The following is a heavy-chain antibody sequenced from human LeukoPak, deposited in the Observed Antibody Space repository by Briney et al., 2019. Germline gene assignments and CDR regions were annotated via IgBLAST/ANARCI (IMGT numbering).Heavy chain of an antibody. Sequence: GGSLRLSCTASGFTLSSYEMNWVRQAPGKGLEWVSYISISGSTTYYADSVKGRFTISRDNAKNSLYLQMNSLRAEDTAVYYCAKAGSGYYYLFDYWGLGTLVTVSS. D-gene: IGHD3-22*01. V-gene: IGHV3-48*03. CDR1: GFTLSSYE. CDR2: ISISGSTT. J-gene: IGHJ4*02. CDR3: AKAGSGYYYLFDY.